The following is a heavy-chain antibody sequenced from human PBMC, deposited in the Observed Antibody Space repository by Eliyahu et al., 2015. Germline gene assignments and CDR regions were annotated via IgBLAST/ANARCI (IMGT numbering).Heavy chain of an antibody. J-gene: IGHJ4*02. D-gene: IGHD2-21*02. CDR1: GFTFSSYA. CDR3: ATLGDFTEFDY. Sequence: EVQLLESGGGLVQPGGSLRLSCXASGFTFSSYAMXWVRQAPGKGLEWVSAISGSGGSTYYADSVKGRFTISRDNSKNTLYLQMNSLRAEDTAVYYCATLGDFTEFDYWGQGTLVTVSS. V-gene: IGHV3-23*01. CDR2: ISGSGGST.